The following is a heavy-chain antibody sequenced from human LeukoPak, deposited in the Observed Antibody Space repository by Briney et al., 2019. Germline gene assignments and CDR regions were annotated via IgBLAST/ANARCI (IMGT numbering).Heavy chain of an antibody. CDR2: INTDGNDA. Sequence: QPGGSLRLSCAASGFTFGSFLMHWVRQAPGKGLVWVSRINTDGNDATYADSVKGRFTISRDNAKRTLYLQMKSLRAEDTGVFCCARGGKLEPTALASWGPGTLVTVSS. V-gene: IGHV3-74*01. D-gene: IGHD2-2*01. CDR1: GFTFGSFL. CDR3: ARGGKLEPTALAS. J-gene: IGHJ4*02.